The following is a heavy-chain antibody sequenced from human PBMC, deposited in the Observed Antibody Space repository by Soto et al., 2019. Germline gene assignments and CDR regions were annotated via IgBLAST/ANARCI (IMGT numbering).Heavy chain of an antibody. CDR1: GFTFSSSA. V-gene: IGHV3-23*01. CDR3: AKMAYFGDPPGGDS. D-gene: IGHD3-10*01. Sequence: EVQLLESGGGLVQPGGSLRLSCAVSGFTFSSSAMAWVRQAPGEGLEWVSGISGSGVTTFYADSVKGRFTISRDNSKNTLHLQMNSLGAEDTAPYHCAKMAYFGDPPGGDSWGQGTLVTVSS. J-gene: IGHJ4*02. CDR2: ISGSGVTT.